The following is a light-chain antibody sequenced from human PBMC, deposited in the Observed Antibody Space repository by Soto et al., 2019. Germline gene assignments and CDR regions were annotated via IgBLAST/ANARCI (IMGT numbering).Light chain of an antibody. Sequence: QSALTQPASVSGSPGQSITISCTGTSSDVGSYNVVSWYQQHPGKAPKVMIYEGSKRPSGVSNRFSGSKSGNTASLTISGLQAEDEADYYCCSYAGRSTWVFGGGTKVTVL. V-gene: IGLV2-23*01. CDR3: CSYAGRSTWV. CDR1: SSDVGSYNV. J-gene: IGLJ3*02. CDR2: EGS.